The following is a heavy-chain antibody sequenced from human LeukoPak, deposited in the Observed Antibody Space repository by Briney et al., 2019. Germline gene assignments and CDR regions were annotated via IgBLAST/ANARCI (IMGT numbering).Heavy chain of an antibody. Sequence: GGSLRLSCAASGFIVSSNYMSWVRQAPGKGLEWVSVIYSGGSTYYADSVKGRFTISRDNSKNTLYLQMNSLRAEDTAVYYCARGLLVRGVSLDAFDIWGQGTMVTVSS. V-gene: IGHV3-53*01. D-gene: IGHD3-10*01. CDR3: ARGLLVRGVSLDAFDI. CDR1: GFIVSSNY. CDR2: IYSGGST. J-gene: IGHJ3*02.